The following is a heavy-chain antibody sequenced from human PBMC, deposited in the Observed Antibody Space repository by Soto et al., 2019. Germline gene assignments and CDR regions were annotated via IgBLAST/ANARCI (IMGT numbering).Heavy chain of an antibody. CDR1: GFSLSTSGVG. J-gene: IGHJ6*02. V-gene: IGHV2-5*02. CDR3: AHSEELSPTLYYYYGMDV. D-gene: IGHD3-16*02. Sequence: QITLKESGPTLVKPTQTLTLTCTFSGFSLSTSGVGVGWIRQPPGKALEWLALIYWDDDKRYSPSLKSRLTITKDTSKNQVVLTMTNMDPVDTATYYWAHSEELSPTLYYYYGMDVWGQGTTVTVSS. CDR2: IYWDDDK.